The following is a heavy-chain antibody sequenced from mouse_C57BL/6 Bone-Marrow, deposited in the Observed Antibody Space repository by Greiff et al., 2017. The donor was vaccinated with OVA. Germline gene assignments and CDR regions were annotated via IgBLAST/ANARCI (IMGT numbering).Heavy chain of an antibody. CDR2: IYPKSGNT. V-gene: IGHV1-81*01. Sequence: QVQLQQSGAELARPGASVKLSCKASGYTFTGYGISWVKQRTGQGLEWIGEIYPKSGNTYYNEKFKGKATLTADKSSSTAYMELRSLTSEDSAVYFCAREIDYYGSSCVSYWYCDVEGTGTAVTVSA. D-gene: IGHD1-1*01. CDR1: GYTFTGYG. J-gene: IGHJ1*03. CDR3: AREIDYYGSSCVSYWYCDV.